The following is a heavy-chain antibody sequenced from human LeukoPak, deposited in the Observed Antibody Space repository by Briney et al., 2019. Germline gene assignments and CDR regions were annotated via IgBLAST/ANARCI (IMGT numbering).Heavy chain of an antibody. V-gene: IGHV3-48*03. D-gene: IGHD6-19*01. J-gene: IGHJ4*02. CDR1: GFTFSSYE. Sequence: AGGSLRLSCAASGFTFSSYEMNWVRQAPGKGLEWVSYISSSGSTIYYADSVKGRFTISRDNAKNSLYLQMNSLRAEDTAVYHCAREPAVAGTYDYWGQGTLVTVSS. CDR2: ISSSGSTI. CDR3: AREPAVAGTYDY.